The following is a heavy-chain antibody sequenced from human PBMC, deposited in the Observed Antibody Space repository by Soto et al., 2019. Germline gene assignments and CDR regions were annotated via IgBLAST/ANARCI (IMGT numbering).Heavy chain of an antibody. V-gene: IGHV3-30*18. Sequence: GGSLRLSCAVSGSNFRSYGMSWVRRTPGKGLEWVAFISYDGSDEFHGDSVKGRFTISRDNSKKTLYLHMSSLRSEDTAVYYCAKSKGYADSWPYHGMDIWGQGATVTVFS. D-gene: IGHD6-13*01. J-gene: IGHJ6*02. CDR2: ISYDGSDE. CDR1: GSNFRSYG. CDR3: AKSKGYADSWPYHGMDI.